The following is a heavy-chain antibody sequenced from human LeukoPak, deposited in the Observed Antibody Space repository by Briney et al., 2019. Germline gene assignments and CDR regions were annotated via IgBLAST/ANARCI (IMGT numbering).Heavy chain of an antibody. J-gene: IGHJ5*02. D-gene: IGHD1-26*01. V-gene: IGHV4-30-2*01. CDR3: AGGGNWFDP. Sequence: SETLSLTCTVSGGSISSGGYYWSWLRQPPGRGLEYIGYIFHSGSTYYNPSLKSRVTISVDRSKNQFSLKLSSVTAADTAVYYCAGGGNWFDPWGQGTLVTVSS. CDR1: GGSISSGGYY. CDR2: IFHSGST.